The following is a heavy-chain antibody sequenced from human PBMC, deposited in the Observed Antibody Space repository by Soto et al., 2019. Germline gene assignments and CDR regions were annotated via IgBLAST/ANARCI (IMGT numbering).Heavy chain of an antibody. Sequence: PGGSLRLSCAASGFTFSSYGMHWVRQAPGKGLEWVAVIWYDGSNKYYADSVKGRFTISRDNSKNTLYLQMNSLRAEDTAVYYCARDGSWVSQYYYYGMDVWGQGTTVTVSS. CDR3: ARDGSWVSQYYYYGMDV. J-gene: IGHJ6*02. V-gene: IGHV3-33*01. CDR1: GFTFSSYG. D-gene: IGHD2-15*01. CDR2: IWYDGSNK.